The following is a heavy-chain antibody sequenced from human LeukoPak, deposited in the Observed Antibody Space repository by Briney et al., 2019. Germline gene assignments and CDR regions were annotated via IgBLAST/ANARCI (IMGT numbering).Heavy chain of an antibody. J-gene: IGHJ4*02. CDR3: ARGLPSTATFDY. CDR1: GYSISSGYY. Sequence: PSETLSLTCAVSGYSISSGYYWGWIRQPPGKGLEWIGSIYHSGSTYYNPSLKSRATISVNTSKNQFSLKLSSVTAADTAVYYCARGLPSTATFDYWGQGTLVTVSS. CDR2: IYHSGST. D-gene: IGHD5-18*01. V-gene: IGHV4-38-2*01.